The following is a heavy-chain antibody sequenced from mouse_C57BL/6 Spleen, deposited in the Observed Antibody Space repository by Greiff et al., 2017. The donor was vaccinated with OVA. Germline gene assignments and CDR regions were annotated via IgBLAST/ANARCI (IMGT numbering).Heavy chain of an antibody. CDR3: VGSLYAMDY. CDR2: IRSKSNNYAT. CDR1: GFSFNTYA. J-gene: IGHJ4*01. V-gene: IGHV10-1*01. Sequence: EVQVVESGGGLVQPKGSLKLSCAASGFSFNTYAMNWVRQAPGKGLEWVARIRSKSNNYATYYADSVKDRFTISRDDSESMLYLQMNNLKTEDTAMYYCVGSLYAMDYWGQGTSVTVSS.